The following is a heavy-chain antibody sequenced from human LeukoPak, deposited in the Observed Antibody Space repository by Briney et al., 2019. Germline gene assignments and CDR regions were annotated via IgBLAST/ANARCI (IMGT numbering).Heavy chain of an antibody. D-gene: IGHD2-21*02. V-gene: IGHV3-30*18. CDR3: AKSPFGVVTAFDY. Sequence: PGGSLRLSCAASGLTFSSYGMHWVRQAPGKGLEWVAVISYDGSNKYYADSVKGRFTISRDNSKNTLYLQMNSLRAEDTAVYYCAKSPFGVVTAFDYWGQGTLVTVSS. CDR1: GLTFSSYG. CDR2: ISYDGSNK. J-gene: IGHJ4*02.